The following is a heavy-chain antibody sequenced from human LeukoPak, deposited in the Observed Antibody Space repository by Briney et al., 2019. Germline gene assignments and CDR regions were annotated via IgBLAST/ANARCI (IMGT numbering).Heavy chain of an antibody. J-gene: IGHJ3*02. CDR2: IYHSGST. D-gene: IGHD6-19*01. Sequence: SETLSLTCTVSGYSISSGYYWGWIRQPPGKGLEWIGSIYHSGSTYYNPSLKSRVTISVDTSKNQFSLKLSSVTAADTAVYYCASPSSGWSPYDAFDIWGQGTMVTVSS. CDR3: ASPSSGWSPYDAFDI. V-gene: IGHV4-38-2*02. CDR1: GYSISSGYY.